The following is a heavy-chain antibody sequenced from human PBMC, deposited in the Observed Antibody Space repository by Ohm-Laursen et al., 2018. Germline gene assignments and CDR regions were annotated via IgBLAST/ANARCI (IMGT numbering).Heavy chain of an antibody. CDR3: ASLTYYYDSSGYPSYAFDI. D-gene: IGHD3-22*01. V-gene: IGHV4-34*01. Sequence: GTLSLTCAVYGGSFSGYYWSWIRQPPGKGLEWIGEINHSGSTNYNPSLKSRVTISVDTSKNQFSLKLSSVTAADTAVYYCASLTYYYDSSGYPSYAFDIWGQGTMVTVSS. J-gene: IGHJ3*02. CDR2: INHSGST. CDR1: GGSFSGYY.